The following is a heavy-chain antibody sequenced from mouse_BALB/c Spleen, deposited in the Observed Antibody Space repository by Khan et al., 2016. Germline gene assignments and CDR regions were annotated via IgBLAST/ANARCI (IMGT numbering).Heavy chain of an antibody. CDR3: ARWGYDYAWFAY. V-gene: IGHV9-3*02. CDR1: GYSFTNYG. D-gene: IGHD2-4*01. Sequence: LVESGPELKKPGETVKISCKASGYSFTNYGMNWVKQAPGKGLKWMGWIDTNTGEPTYAEDFKGRFAFSLETSAITAYLQINNLKNDDTATYFCARWGYDYAWFAYWGQGTLVTVSA. CDR2: IDTNTGEP. J-gene: IGHJ3*01.